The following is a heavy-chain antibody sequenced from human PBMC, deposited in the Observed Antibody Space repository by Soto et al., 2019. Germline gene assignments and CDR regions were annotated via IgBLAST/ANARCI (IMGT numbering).Heavy chain of an antibody. V-gene: IGHV3-9*01. CDR3: AKDNSNYYYYMDV. CDR2: ISWNSGSI. J-gene: IGHJ6*03. CDR1: GFTFDDYA. D-gene: IGHD4-4*01. Sequence: EVQLVESGGGLVQPGRSLRLSCAASGFTFDDYAMHWVRQAPGKGLEWVSGISWNSGSIGYADAVKCRFTISRDNAKNSLYLQMNNLRAEDTASYYCAKDNSNYYYYMDVWGKGTTVTVSS.